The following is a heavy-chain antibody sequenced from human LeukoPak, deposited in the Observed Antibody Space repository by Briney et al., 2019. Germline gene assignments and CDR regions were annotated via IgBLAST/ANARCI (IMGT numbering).Heavy chain of an antibody. D-gene: IGHD3-22*01. CDR2: IYHSGST. J-gene: IGHJ6*03. V-gene: IGHV4-38-2*01. CDR1: GYSISSGYY. Sequence: SETLSLTCAVSGYSISSGYYWGWIRQPPGKGLEWIGSIYHSGSTYYNPSLKSRVTISVDTSKNQFSLKLSSMTAADTAVYYCARLTHSYYSDTSGYYPYYYMDVWGKGTTVTVSS. CDR3: ARLTHSYYSDTSGYYPYYYMDV.